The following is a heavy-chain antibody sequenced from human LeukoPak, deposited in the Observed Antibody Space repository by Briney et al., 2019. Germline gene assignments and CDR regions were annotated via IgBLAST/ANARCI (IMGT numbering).Heavy chain of an antibody. CDR3: ARERTSGWDAFDF. CDR2: INSVGSST. Sequence: PGGSLRLSCAASGFTFSSFWMHWVRQAPGKGLVWVSRINSVGSSTSYADSVKGRFTISRDNAKSALYLQMNSLRAEDTAVYYCARERTSGWDAFDFWGQGTLVTVSS. J-gene: IGHJ4*02. CDR1: GFTFSSFW. V-gene: IGHV3-74*01. D-gene: IGHD6-19*01.